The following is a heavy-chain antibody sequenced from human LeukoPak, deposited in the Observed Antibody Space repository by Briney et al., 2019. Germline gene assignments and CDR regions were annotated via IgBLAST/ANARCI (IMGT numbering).Heavy chain of an antibody. CDR2: IHYSGRT. J-gene: IGHJ4*02. D-gene: IGHD4-17*01. Sequence: PSETLSLTCTVSGGSISRYYWSWIRQPPGKGLEWIGYIHYSGRTNYNPSLKSRVTISVDTSKNQFSVKLSSVTAADTAVYYCARHGYGDHDDSLDCWGQGTLVTVSS. V-gene: IGHV4-59*08. CDR3: ARHGYGDHDDSLDC. CDR1: GGSISRYY.